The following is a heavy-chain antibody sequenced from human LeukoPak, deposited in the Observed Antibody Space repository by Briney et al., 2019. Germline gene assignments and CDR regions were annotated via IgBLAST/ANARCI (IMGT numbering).Heavy chain of an antibody. CDR2: IIPMFGTA. CDR1: GGTFSSYA. V-gene: IGHV1-69*05. CDR3: ARVFARGGEISGSYYY. J-gene: IGHJ4*02. Sequence: SVKVSCKASGGTFSSYAISWGRQAPGQGLEWMGGIIPMFGTANYAQKFQGRVTITTEESTSTAYMELSSLGSEDTAMYYCARVFARGGEISGSYYYWGQGTLVTVSS. D-gene: IGHD1-26*01.